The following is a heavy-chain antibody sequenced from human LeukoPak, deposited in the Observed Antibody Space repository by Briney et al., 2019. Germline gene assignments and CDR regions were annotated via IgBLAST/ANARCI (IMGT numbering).Heavy chain of an antibody. D-gene: IGHD3-22*01. CDR3: ARGLSYRDRSDYFYNWFEP. Sequence: SATLSLTCTVSDHSISSGSYWGWILQPPGQGRVWIACIYHSEDTHYNPSLGRRATISVDTSNNQFSQRRNSVASATTAYYYCARGLSYRDRSDYFYNWFEPWGRGTPVTVSS. CDR2: IYHSEDT. CDR1: DHSISSGSY. V-gene: IGHV4-38-2*02. J-gene: IGHJ5*02.